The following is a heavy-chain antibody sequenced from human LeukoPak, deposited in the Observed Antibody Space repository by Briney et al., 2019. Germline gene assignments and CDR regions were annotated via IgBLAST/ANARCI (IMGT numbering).Heavy chain of an antibody. CDR3: ARSWGGPELPV. D-gene: IGHD1-14*01. V-gene: IGHV4-34*12. CDR1: GGSFSGYY. CDR2: IFHSRSN. J-gene: IGHJ4*02. Sequence: SETLSLTCAVYGGSFSGYYWGWIRQPPGKGLEWIGNIFHSRSNYYNPSLKSRVTISVDTSKNQFSLKLNSVTAADTAVYYCARSWGGPELPVWGQGTLVTVSS.